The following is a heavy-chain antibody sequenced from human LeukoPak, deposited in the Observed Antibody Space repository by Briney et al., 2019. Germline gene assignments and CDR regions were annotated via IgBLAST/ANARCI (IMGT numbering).Heavy chain of an antibody. Sequence: PSETLSLTCAVYGGSFSGHYWSWIRQFTGKGLEWIGEVNHSGSANYNPSLKSRVTIPADTSKNQFSLELSSVTAADTAVYFCARAARAGDERFDYWGQGTLVTVSS. J-gene: IGHJ4*02. CDR3: ARAARAGDERFDY. CDR1: GGSFSGHY. CDR2: VNHSGSA. D-gene: IGHD6-13*01. V-gene: IGHV4-34*01.